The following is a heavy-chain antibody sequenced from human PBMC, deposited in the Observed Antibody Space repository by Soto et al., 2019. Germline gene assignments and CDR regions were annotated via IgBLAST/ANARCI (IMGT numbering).Heavy chain of an antibody. J-gene: IGHJ6*02. Sequence: GASVKVSCKASAGTFSSYAISWVRQAPGQGLEWMGGIIPIFGTANYAQKFQGRVTITADESTSTAYMELSSLRSEDTAVYYCARDPPTLYSYGYAHYYGMDVWGQGTTVTVSS. CDR3: ARDPPTLYSYGYAHYYGMDV. CDR1: AGTFSSYA. D-gene: IGHD5-18*01. CDR2: IIPIFGTA. V-gene: IGHV1-69*13.